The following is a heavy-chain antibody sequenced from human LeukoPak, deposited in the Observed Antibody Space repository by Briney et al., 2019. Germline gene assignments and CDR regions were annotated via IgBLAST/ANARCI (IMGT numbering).Heavy chain of an antibody. V-gene: IGHV3-23*01. D-gene: IGHD7-27*01. CDR2: ISAAGDVT. CDR3: AKKRGETGDYFDY. CDR1: GFIFSNYA. Sequence: PGGSLRLSCVGSGFIFSNYAMNWVRPAPGKGLEWVSTISAAGDVTYHADSVKGRFTISRDNSKNKLFMQMNSLRAEDTAVYYCAKKRGETGDYFDYWGQGTLVTVSS. J-gene: IGHJ4*02.